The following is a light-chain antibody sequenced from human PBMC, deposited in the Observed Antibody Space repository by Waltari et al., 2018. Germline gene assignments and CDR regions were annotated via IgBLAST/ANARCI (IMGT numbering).Light chain of an antibody. V-gene: IGKV1-39*01. Sequence: DIQMTQSPSSLSASVGDRVPITCRPSQRIKYYLNWYQQKPGKAPKRLIHSASSLQSGVPSRFSGIGSGSDFTLTISSLQPDDFATYYCQQTFKTPWTFGLGTKVEI. CDR2: SAS. CDR3: QQTFKTPWT. CDR1: QRIKYY. J-gene: IGKJ1*01.